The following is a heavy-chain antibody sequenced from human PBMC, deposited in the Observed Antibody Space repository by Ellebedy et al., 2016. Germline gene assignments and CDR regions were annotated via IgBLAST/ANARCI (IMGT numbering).Heavy chain of an antibody. Sequence: SETLSLTXAISGDSVSSNSATWNWIRQSPSRGLEWLGRTYYMSRWYYDYALYVRSRMTINPDTSKNQFSLQLKSVTPEDTAVYYCARGNWNYYGYWGQGTLVTVSS. CDR2: TYYMSRWYY. V-gene: IGHV6-1*01. J-gene: IGHJ4*02. CDR1: GDSVSSNSAT. D-gene: IGHD1-7*01. CDR3: ARGNWNYYGY.